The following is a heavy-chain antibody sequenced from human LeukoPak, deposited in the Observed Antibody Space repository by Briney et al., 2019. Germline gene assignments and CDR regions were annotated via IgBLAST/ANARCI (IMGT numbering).Heavy chain of an antibody. D-gene: IGHD3-22*01. J-gene: IGHJ4*02. Sequence: PGGSLRLSCAASGFTFSNYWMRWVRQAPGKGLVWVSRIESDGASTSYADSVKGRFTMSRDNAKNTLYLQMNSLRAEDTAVYYCARDPREYYESSGYNDYWGQGALVTVSS. CDR1: GFTFSNYW. CDR3: ARDPREYYESSGYNDY. CDR2: IESDGAST. V-gene: IGHV3-74*01.